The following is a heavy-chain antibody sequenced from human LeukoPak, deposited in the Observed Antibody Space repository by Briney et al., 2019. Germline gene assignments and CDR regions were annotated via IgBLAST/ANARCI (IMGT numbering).Heavy chain of an antibody. D-gene: IGHD3-10*01. CDR1: GYTFTGYY. CDR2: INPNSGGT. V-gene: IGHV1-2*02. CDR3: ARACYYGSGSYYNVGGEFDY. Sequence: ASVKVSCKASGYTFTGYYMHLVRQAPGQGLEWMGWINPNSGGTNYAEKFQGRVTMTRDTSISTAYMELSRLRSDDTAVYYCARACYYGSGSYYNVGGEFDYWGQGTLVTVSS. J-gene: IGHJ4*02.